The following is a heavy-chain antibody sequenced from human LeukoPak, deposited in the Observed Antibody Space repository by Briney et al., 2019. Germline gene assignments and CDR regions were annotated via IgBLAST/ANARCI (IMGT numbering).Heavy chain of an antibody. CDR1: GYTFTGYY. CDR3: ARGGSEMYYFDY. J-gene: IGHJ4*02. D-gene: IGHD2-15*01. Sequence: ASLKVSCKASGYTFTGYYMHSVRQAPRQGLKWMGRINPNSGGTNYAQKCQGRVTMTGDTSISTAYMELSRLRSDDTAVYYCARGGSEMYYFDYWGQGTLVTVSS. CDR2: INPNSGGT. V-gene: IGHV1-2*06.